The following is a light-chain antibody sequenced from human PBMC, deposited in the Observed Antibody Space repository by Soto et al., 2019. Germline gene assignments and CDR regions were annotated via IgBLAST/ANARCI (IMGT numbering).Light chain of an antibody. CDR2: NTN. Sequence: QPVLTQPPSASGTPGQRVTISCSGSSSNIGTNTVDWYQQFPGSAPQLLLYNTNQRPSGVPGRFSGSKSGTSASLAISGLRFEDEADYYCAAWVGSLDGVLLGEGTKLTVL. CDR1: SSNIGTNT. V-gene: IGLV1-44*01. J-gene: IGLJ2*01. CDR3: AAWVGSLDGVL.